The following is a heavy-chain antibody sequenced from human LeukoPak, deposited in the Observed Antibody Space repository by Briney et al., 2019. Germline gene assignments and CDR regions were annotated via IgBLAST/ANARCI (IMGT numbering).Heavy chain of an antibody. CDR3: AKECDYSPGHKFDL. CDR2: LFIGGGRT. CDR1: GFTFNNYL. Sequence: GGSLRLSCAASGFTFNNYLMRWVRQAPGKGLEWDSALFIGGGRTLYADSVKGRFTISGDTYRHTLYLQMNGLRAEDTAVYYCAKECDYSPGHKFDLWGQGTLVTVSS. V-gene: IGHV3-23*01. D-gene: IGHD3-10*01. J-gene: IGHJ4*02.